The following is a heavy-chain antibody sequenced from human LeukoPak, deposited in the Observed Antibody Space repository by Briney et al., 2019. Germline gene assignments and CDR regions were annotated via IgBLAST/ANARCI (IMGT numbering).Heavy chain of an antibody. CDR3: ARDTFQPGLIDS. D-gene: IGHD2-2*01. V-gene: IGHV3-30*03. CDR2: ISYDGSNK. CDR1: GFTFSSYG. Sequence: GGSLRLSCAASGFTFSSYGMHWVRQAPGKGLEWVAVISYDGSNKYYADSVKGRFTISRDDARKTLYLQLSSLRVEDTAVYYCARDTFQPGLIDSWGQGTLVTVSS. J-gene: IGHJ4*02.